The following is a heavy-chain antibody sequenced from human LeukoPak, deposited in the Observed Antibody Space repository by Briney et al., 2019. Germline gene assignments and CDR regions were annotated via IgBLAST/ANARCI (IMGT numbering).Heavy chain of an antibody. V-gene: IGHV4-59*01. CDR2: VYYSGST. Sequence: PSETLSLTCTVSGGSIYSYYWSWIRQPPGKGLEWIGYVYYSGSTNYNPSLKSRVTISVDTSKNQFSLKLNSVNAADTAVYYCARSGTAAGRRGYWGQGTLVTVSS. D-gene: IGHD6-13*01. J-gene: IGHJ4*02. CDR1: GGSIYSYY. CDR3: ARSGTAAGRRGY.